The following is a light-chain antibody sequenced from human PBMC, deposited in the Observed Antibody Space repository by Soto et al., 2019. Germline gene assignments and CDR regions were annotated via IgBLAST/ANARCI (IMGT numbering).Light chain of an antibody. Sequence: DIQMTQSPSSLSASVGDTVTITCRASQHITNDCAWYQQKAGRAPKCLILLASRLPTGVPSRLSGSGSGTEFTLTISSLQPEDFANYYWLHHNGYPPVFGQGTKVEIK. J-gene: IGKJ2*01. V-gene: IGKV1-17*01. CDR3: LHHNGYPPV. CDR2: LAS. CDR1: QHITND.